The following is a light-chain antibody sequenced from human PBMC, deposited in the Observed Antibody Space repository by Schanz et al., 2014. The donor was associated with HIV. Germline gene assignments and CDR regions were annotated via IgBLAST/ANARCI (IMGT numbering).Light chain of an antibody. J-gene: IGLJ3*02. CDR1: SSDVGGYYY. CDR3: SSFRSNTTWV. Sequence: QSALTQPPSASGSPGQSVNISCTGTSSDVGGYYYVSWYQQHPGKAPKLMIYEVTKRPSGVPDRFSGSKSGNTASLTVSGLQAEDEGDYYCSSFRSNTTWVFGGGTKLTVL. V-gene: IGLV2-8*01. CDR2: EVT.